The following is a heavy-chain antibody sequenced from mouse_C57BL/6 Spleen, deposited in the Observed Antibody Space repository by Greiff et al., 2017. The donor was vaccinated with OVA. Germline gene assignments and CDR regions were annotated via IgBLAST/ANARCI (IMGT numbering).Heavy chain of an antibody. CDR3: ARDWDGNYFDY. D-gene: IGHD4-1*01. CDR2: IYPRSGNT. Sequence: VQLQQSGAELARPGASVKLSCKASGYTFTSYGISWVKQRTGQGLEWIGEIYPRSGNTYYNEKFKGKATLTADKSSSTAYMELRSLTSEDSAVYFCARDWDGNYFDYWGQGTTLTVSS. CDR1: GYTFTSYG. J-gene: IGHJ2*01. V-gene: IGHV1-81*01.